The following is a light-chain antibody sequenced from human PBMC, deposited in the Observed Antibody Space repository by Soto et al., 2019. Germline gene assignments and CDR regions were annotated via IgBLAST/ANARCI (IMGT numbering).Light chain of an antibody. CDR1: QSISSY. V-gene: IGKV1-39*01. Sequence: DIQMTQSPSSLSASIGDRVTITCRASQSISSYLAWYQKKPGKAPKLLIYAASSLQSGVPSRVSGSGSGTDVTLTISSLQPEDCATDDGQQSYSTPITFGQGTRLEIK. CDR2: AAS. CDR3: QQSYSTPIT. J-gene: IGKJ5*01.